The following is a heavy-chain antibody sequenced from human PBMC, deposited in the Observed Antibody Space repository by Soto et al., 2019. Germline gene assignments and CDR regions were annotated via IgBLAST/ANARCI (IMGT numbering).Heavy chain of an antibody. CDR3: ARDRDSSGYYYFDY. CDR1: GYTFTSYA. V-gene: IGHV1-3*01. D-gene: IGHD3-22*01. J-gene: IGHJ4*02. CDR2: INAGNSNT. Sequence: ASVKVSCKASGYTFTSYAMHWVRQAPGQRLEWMGWINAGNSNTKYSQKFQGRVTITRDTSASTAYMELSSLRSEDTAVYYCARDRDSSGYYYFDYWGQGTLVTV.